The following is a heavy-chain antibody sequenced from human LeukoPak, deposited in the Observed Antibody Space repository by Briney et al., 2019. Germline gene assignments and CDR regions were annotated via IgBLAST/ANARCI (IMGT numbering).Heavy chain of an antibody. V-gene: IGHV4-34*01. CDR2: INHSGST. D-gene: IGHD5-24*01. Sequence: PSETLSLTCAVYGGSFSGYYWSWIRQPPGKGLEWIGEINHSGSTNYNPSLKSRVTISVDTSKNQFSLKLSSVTAADTAVYYCARGPNVEMATIEQCFDYWGQGTLVTVSS. J-gene: IGHJ4*02. CDR1: GGSFSGYY. CDR3: ARGPNVEMATIEQCFDY.